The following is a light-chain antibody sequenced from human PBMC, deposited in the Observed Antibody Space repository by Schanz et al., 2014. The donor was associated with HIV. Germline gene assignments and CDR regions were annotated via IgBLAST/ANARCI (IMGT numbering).Light chain of an antibody. Sequence: QSALTQPASVSGSPGQSITISCTGISSATDGYYSVSWYQQHQGKAPKLLIFDVINRPLGISNRFSGSQSGNTASLTISGLQAGDEADYYCGSYTTATTWVFGGGTKLTVL. J-gene: IGLJ3*02. V-gene: IGLV2-14*03. CDR3: GSYTTATTWV. CDR2: DVI. CDR1: SSATDGYYS.